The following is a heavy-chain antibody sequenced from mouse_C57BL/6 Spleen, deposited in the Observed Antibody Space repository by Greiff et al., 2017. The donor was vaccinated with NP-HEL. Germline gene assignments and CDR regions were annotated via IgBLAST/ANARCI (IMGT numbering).Heavy chain of an antibody. Sequence: EVKLQESVAELVRPGASVKLSCTASGFNIKNTYMHWVKQRPEQGLEWIGRIDPANGNTKYAPKFQGKATITADTSSNTAYLQLSSLTSEDTAIYYCARSRNYGLYYYAMDYWGQGTSVTVSS. D-gene: IGHD1-2*01. CDR3: ARSRNYGLYYYAMDY. CDR2: IDPANGNT. V-gene: IGHV14-3*01. J-gene: IGHJ4*01. CDR1: GFNIKNTY.